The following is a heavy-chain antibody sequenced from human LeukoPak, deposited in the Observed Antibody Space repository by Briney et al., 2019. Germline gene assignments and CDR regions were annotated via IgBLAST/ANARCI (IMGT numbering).Heavy chain of an antibody. J-gene: IGHJ4*02. V-gene: IGHV3-30*02. CDR3: ARDSYSSSWYGSVYYFDY. CDR2: IRYDGSNK. D-gene: IGHD6-13*01. CDR1: GFTFSSYG. Sequence: GGSLRLSCAASGFTFSSYGMHWVRQAPGKGLEWVAFIRYDGSNKYYADSVKGRFTISRDNSRNTLYLQMNSLRAEDTAVYYCARDSYSSSWYGSVYYFDYWGQGTLVTVSS.